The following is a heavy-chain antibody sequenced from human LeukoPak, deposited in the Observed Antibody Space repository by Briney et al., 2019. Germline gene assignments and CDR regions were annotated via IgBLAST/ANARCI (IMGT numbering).Heavy chain of an antibody. Sequence: GGSLRLSCAASGFIFSNYDMNRVRQAPGKGLEWVSYITGSSRTKSYADSVKGRFTISRDNAENSVYLQMNSLRAEDAAVYYCARPTSSGWYSHWGQGTMVTVSS. CDR3: ARPTSSGWYSH. CDR1: GFIFSNYD. CDR2: ITGSSRTK. V-gene: IGHV3-48*01. J-gene: IGHJ3*01. D-gene: IGHD6-19*01.